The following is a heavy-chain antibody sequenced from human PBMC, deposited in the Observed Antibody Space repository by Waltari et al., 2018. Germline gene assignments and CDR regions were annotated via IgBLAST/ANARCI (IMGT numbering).Heavy chain of an antibody. V-gene: IGHV4-4*02. CDR1: GGSITSLNW. CDR3: VRAGYCSRSGCQTWAWD. CDR2: IFHTEAT. Sequence: QVQLQESGPGLVKPSGTLSLTCAVSGGSITSLNWWTWVRQPPGKGLGWIGEIFHTEATSYNPSLKSRLTISVDKSKNQFSLKLSSVTVADTAGDDCVRAGYCSRSGCQTWAWDWGQGTLVTVSS. J-gene: IGHJ4*02. D-gene: IGHD2-2*01.